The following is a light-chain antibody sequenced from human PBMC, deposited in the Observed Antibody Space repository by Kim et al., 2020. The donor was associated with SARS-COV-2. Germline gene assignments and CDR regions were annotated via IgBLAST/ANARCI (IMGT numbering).Light chain of an antibody. J-gene: IGLJ2*01. V-gene: IGLV2-23*01. CDR2: EGS. Sequence: QSALTQPASVSGSPGQSITISCTGTSSDVGCYNLVSWYQQHPGKAPKLMIYEGSKRPSGGANRFSGSKSGNTASLTISGLQAEDEADYYCCSYAGSSTVVFGGGTKLTVL. CDR1: SSDVGCYNL. CDR3: CSYAGSSTVV.